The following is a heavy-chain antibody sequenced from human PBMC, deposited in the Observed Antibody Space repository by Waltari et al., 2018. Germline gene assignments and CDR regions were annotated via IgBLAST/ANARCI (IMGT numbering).Heavy chain of an antibody. Sequence: QVQLQESGPGLVKPSETLSLICTVSGGSMTNYYWGWVRQPPGRGLEWIGDLYYSGSTYSAGSTAYNPSLKSRVTISINTPRDQFSLELRSVTAADTAVYYCARRESFTDFWGQGTLIIVSS. CDR3: ARRESFTDF. V-gene: IGHV4-59*08. CDR2: LYYSGST. CDR1: GGSMTNYY. J-gene: IGHJ4*02.